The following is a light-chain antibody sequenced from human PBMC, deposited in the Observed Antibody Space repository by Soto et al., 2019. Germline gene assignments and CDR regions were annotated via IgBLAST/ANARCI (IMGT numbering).Light chain of an antibody. CDR2: ATS. Sequence: DIHMTQSPSSLSASVGDIVTITFLASQSINIYLNWYQQKPGKAPKRLIYATSSLQSGVPSRFSGSGSGTEFTLTISSLQPEDFATYYCLQHNTYPRTFGQGTKVDI. CDR1: QSINIY. V-gene: IGKV1-17*01. J-gene: IGKJ1*01. CDR3: LQHNTYPRT.